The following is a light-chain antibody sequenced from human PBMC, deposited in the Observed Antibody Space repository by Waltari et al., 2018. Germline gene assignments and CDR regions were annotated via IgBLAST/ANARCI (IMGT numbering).Light chain of an antibody. V-gene: IGLV2-14*03. J-gene: IGLJ1*01. Sequence: QSALTQPASVSGSPGQSITISCPGTSSDVGSYNYVSWYQQHPGKAPKLMIYDVSHRPSGVSNRFSGSKSGNTASLTISGLQAEDEADYYCSSYTTTNTLVFGTGTKVTVL. CDR3: SSYTTTNTLV. CDR1: SSDVGSYNY. CDR2: DVS.